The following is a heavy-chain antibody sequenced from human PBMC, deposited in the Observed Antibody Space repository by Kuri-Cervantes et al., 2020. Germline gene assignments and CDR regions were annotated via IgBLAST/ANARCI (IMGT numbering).Heavy chain of an antibody. D-gene: IGHD6-13*01. CDR2: INPNSGGT. CDR3: ARDVSGYSSTYIDC. V-gene: IGHV1-2*02. J-gene: IGHJ4*02. Sequence: ASVKVSCKASGYTFTGYYMHWVRQAPGQGLEWMGWINPNSGGTNYAQKFQGRVTMTRDTSTSTVYMELSSLRSEDTAVYYCARDVSGYSSTYIDCWGQGTLVTVSS. CDR1: GYTFTGYY.